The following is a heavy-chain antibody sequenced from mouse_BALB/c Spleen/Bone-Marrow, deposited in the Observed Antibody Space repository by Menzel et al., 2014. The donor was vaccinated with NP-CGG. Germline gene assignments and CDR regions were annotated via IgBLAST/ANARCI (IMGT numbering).Heavy chain of an antibody. CDR2: INPDSSTI. V-gene: IGHV4-1*02. J-gene: IGHJ3*01. CDR1: GFDFSRYW. D-gene: IGHD1-1*01. CDR3: SRLYYYGNFAY. Sequence: EVKLMESGGGLVQPGGSLKLSCAASGFDFSRYWMSWVRQAPGKGLEWIGEINPDSSTIDYTPSLKDKFIISRDNAKNTLHLQMSKVRSEDTALYYCSRLYYYGNFAYWGQGTLVTVSA.